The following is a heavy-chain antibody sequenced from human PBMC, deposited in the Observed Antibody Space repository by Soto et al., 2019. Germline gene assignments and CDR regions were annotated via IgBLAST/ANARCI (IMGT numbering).Heavy chain of an antibody. V-gene: IGHV3-21*02. CDR3: AREEGYCNGGPCYRGAFDF. Sequence: EVQLVESGGGLVKPGGSPRLSCAASGFTFSDYSMLWVRQAPGKGLEWLAFIGNSNNPTFYADSVRGRFTISRANPKNSVYLQMNSLREEDTAVYFCAREEGYCNGGPCYRGAFDFWGQGTIVTVSS. CDR1: GFTFSDYS. J-gene: IGHJ3*01. D-gene: IGHD2-15*01. CDR2: IGNSNNPT.